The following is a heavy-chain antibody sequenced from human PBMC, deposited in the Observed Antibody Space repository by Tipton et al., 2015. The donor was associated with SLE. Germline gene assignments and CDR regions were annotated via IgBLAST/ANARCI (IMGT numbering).Heavy chain of an antibody. Sequence: SLRLSCAASGISFSDHDMNWFRQAPGKGLEWISHIRHRDATTFYADSVKGRFTIPRDDAKSSLYLQMNSLRADDTAVYYCASAPEGFGVADMGTSDIWGQGTMVTVSS. CDR3: ASAPEGFGVADMGTSDI. CDR2: IRHRDATT. CDR1: GISFSDHD. J-gene: IGHJ3*02. D-gene: IGHD3-3*01. V-gene: IGHV3-11*01.